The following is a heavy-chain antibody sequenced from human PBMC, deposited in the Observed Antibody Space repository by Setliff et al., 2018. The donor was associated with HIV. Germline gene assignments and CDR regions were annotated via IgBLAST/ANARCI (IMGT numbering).Heavy chain of an antibody. V-gene: IGHV4-39*01. CDR1: GGSISSSSYY. D-gene: IGHD6-13*01. CDR2: IYYSGST. Sequence: SETLSLTCTVSGGSISSSSYYWGWIRQPPGKGLEWIGSIYYSGSTYYNPSLKSRVTISVDTSKNQFSLTLSSVNAADTAVYYCARRIAAAGDAFDIWGQGTMVT. CDR3: ARRIAAAGDAFDI. J-gene: IGHJ3*02.